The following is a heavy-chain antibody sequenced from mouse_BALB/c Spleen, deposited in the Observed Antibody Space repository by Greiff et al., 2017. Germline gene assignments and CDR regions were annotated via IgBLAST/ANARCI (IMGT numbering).Heavy chain of an antibody. D-gene: IGHD1-1*01. CDR2: ISIYYDNT. CDR3: AGWGYDGSSYWYFDV. CDR1: GYTFTDYA. V-gene: IGHV1-67*01. Sequence: VQLQQSGPELVRPGESVKISCKGSGYTFTDYAMHWVKQSHAKSLEWIGVISIYYDNTNYNQKFKGKATMTVDKSSSTAYMELARLTSEDSAIYYCAGWGYDGSSYWYFDVWGAGTTVTVSA. J-gene: IGHJ1*01.